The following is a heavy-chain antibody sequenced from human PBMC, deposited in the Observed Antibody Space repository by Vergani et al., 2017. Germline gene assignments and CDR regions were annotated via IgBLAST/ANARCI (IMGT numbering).Heavy chain of an antibody. J-gene: IGHJ4*02. CDR2: IYYSGST. V-gene: IGHV4-59*01. CDR3: ARDSVPATAIQHPPYFDY. D-gene: IGHD2-2*02. CDR1: GGSISSYY. Sequence: QVQLQESGPGLVKPSETLSLTCTVSGGSISSYYWSWIRQPPGKGLEWIGYIYYSGSTNYNPSLKSRVTISVDTSKNQFSLKLSSVTAADTAVYYCARDSVPATAIQHPPYFDYWGQGTLVTVSS.